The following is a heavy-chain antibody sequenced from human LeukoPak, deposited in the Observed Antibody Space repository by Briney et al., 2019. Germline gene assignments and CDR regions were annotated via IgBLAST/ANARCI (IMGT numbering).Heavy chain of an antibody. CDR2: ISYDGSNK. V-gene: IGHV3-30*04. CDR3: ARGARTTVSIEYYFDY. D-gene: IGHD4-17*01. J-gene: IGHJ4*02. CDR1: GFTFSSYA. Sequence: PGRSLRLSCAASGFTFSSYAMHWVRQAPGKGLEWVAVISYDGSNKYYADSVKGRFTISRDNSKNTLYLQMNSLRAEDTAVYYCARGARTTVSIEYYFDYWGQGTLVTVSS.